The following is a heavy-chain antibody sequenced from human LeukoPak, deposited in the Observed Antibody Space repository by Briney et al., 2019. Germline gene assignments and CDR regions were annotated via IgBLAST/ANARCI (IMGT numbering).Heavy chain of an antibody. D-gene: IGHD3-22*01. CDR1: GGPISRYF. J-gene: IGHJ3*02. CDR2: IHYSENT. V-gene: IGHV4-59*01. CDR3: ARGGYYYDSSGYWGAFDI. Sequence: KPSETLSLTFTVSGGPISRYFWGWSRQPPGKGLEWIALIHYSENTNYNPSLKSRVTISVDTSKNQFSLKLSSVTAADTAVYYCARGGYYYDSSGYWGAFDIWGQGTMVTVSS.